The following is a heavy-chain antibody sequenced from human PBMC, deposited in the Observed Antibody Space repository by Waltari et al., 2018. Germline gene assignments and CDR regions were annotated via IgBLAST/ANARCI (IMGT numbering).Heavy chain of an antibody. V-gene: IGHV1-24*01. Sequence: VELVESGGEVKERGPSVKVSCRVCGYTHREISMHGVRQAPGKGLEWMGGFDPEDGETIYAQKFQGRVTMTEDTSTDTAYMVLSSLRSEDTAVYYCATESSGSYNYWGQGTLVTVSS. CDR3: ATESSGSYNY. CDR2: FDPEDGET. D-gene: IGHD1-26*01. CDR1: GYTHREIS. J-gene: IGHJ4*02.